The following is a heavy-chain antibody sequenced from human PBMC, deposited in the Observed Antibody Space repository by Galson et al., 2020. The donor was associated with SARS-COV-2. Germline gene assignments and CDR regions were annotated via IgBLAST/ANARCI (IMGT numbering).Heavy chain of an antibody. CDR1: GFSFSSYA. J-gene: IGHJ4*02. CDR2: IYSNGGA. CDR3: AKEWGYDA. V-gene: IGHV3-23*03. D-gene: IGHD2-15*01. Sequence: GGSLRLSCAASGFSFSSYAMSWVRQAPGKGPEWVAVIYSNGGAYYGDAVKGRFTISRDNSKNTLYLQMNSLRTEDTAIYYCAKEWGYDAWGQGTLVTVSS.